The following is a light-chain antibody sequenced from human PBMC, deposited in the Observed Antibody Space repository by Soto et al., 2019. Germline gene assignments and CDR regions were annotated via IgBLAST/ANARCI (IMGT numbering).Light chain of an antibody. J-gene: IGKJ4*01. CDR3: QKRSNCLN. V-gene: IGKV3-11*01. CDR2: DAS. CDR1: QSVSSY. Sequence: EIVLTQSPATLSLSPGERATLSCRASQSVSSYLAWYQQKPGQAPRLLIYDASNRATGIPARFSGSGSGKDFTLTISSLEPEDFAVYYCQKRSNCLNFGGGTKVDIK.